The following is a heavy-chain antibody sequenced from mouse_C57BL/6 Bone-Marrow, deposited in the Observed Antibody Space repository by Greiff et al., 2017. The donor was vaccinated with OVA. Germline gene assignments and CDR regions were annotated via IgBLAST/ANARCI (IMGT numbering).Heavy chain of an antibody. D-gene: IGHD3-2*02. CDR2: ITPNNGGT. CDR1: GYTFTDYN. J-gene: IGHJ3*01. V-gene: IGHV1-18*01. Sequence: EVQLQQSGPELVKPGASVKIPCKASGYTFTDYNMDWVKQSHGKSLEWIGDITPNNGGTIYNQKFKGTATLTVDKSSSTAYMELRSLTSEDTSVDYCARGGQLRRGFADWGQGTLVTVSA. CDR3: ARGGQLRRGFAD.